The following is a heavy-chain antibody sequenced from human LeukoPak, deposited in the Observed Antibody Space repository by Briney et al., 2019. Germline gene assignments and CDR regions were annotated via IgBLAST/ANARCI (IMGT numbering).Heavy chain of an antibody. CDR2: ISSSSSTI. Sequence: GGSLRLSCAASGFTFSIYSMNWVRHAPGKGLEWVSYISSSSSTIYYADSVKGRFTISRDNAKNSLYLQMNSLRDEDTAVYYCARDLRNKGYCTGGVCSGSFDYWGQGTLVTVSS. CDR1: GFTFSIYS. D-gene: IGHD2-8*02. V-gene: IGHV3-48*02. CDR3: ARDLRNKGYCTGGVCSGSFDY. J-gene: IGHJ4*02.